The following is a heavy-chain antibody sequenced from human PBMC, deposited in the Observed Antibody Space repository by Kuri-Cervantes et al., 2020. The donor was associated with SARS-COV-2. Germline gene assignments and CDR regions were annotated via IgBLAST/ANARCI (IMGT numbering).Heavy chain of an antibody. D-gene: IGHD3-10*01. Sequence: ASVKVSCKASGYTFTSYHMHWVRQAPGQGLEWMGIINPSGGSTSYAQKFQGRVIMTRDTSTNTVYMELSSLRSEDTAVYFCGRGEGSGEDFDYWGQGTLVTVSS. CDR3: GRGEGSGEDFDY. V-gene: IGHV1-46*01. CDR1: GYTFTSYH. J-gene: IGHJ4*02. CDR2: INPSGGST.